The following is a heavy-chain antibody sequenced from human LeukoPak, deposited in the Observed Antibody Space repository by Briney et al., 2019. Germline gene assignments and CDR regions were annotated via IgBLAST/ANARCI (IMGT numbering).Heavy chain of an antibody. CDR1: GFTVSSNY. V-gene: IGHV3-53*01. Sequence: PGGSLRLSCPASGFTVSSNYMSWVRQAPGKGLEWVSVIYSGGSTYYADSVKGRFTISRDNSKNTLYLQMNSLRAEDTAVYYCARAKDIRWYFDYWGQGTLVTVSS. D-gene: IGHD4-23*01. J-gene: IGHJ4*02. CDR3: ARAKDIRWYFDY. CDR2: IYSGGST.